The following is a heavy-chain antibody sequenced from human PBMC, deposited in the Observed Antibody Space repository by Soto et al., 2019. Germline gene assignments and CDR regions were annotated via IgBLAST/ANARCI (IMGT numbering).Heavy chain of an antibody. Sequence: QVQLVQSGAEVKKPGSSVKVSCKASGGTFSSYAISWVRQAPGQGLEWMGGIIPIFGTANYAQKFQGRVTIXXDXAXXTAYMELSSLRSEDTAVYYCARESDKAYSSSSWRYWGQGTLVTVSS. J-gene: IGHJ4*02. CDR1: GGTFSSYA. CDR3: ARESDKAYSSSSWRY. D-gene: IGHD6-6*01. V-gene: IGHV1-69*12. CDR2: IIPIFGTA.